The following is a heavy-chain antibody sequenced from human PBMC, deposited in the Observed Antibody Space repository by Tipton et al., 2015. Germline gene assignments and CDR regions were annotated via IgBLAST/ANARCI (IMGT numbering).Heavy chain of an antibody. V-gene: IGHV4-38-2*01. Sequence: LRLSCAASGFTVSSNYMSWVRQAPGKGLEWIGSISHSGNTYYNPSLKSRVTISVDTSKNQFSLRVRSVTAADTAVYYCARARGRHGGLFDSWGQGTLVTVSS. CDR2: ISHSGNT. D-gene: IGHD4-23*01. J-gene: IGHJ4*02. CDR1: GFTVSSNY. CDR3: ARARGRHGGLFDS.